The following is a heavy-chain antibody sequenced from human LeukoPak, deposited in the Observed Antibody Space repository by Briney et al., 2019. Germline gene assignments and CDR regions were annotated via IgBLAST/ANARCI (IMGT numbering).Heavy chain of an antibody. D-gene: IGHD4-17*01. V-gene: IGHV1-8*03. CDR1: GDTLNAHD. CDR3: ARAYGDHPRWSFDL. J-gene: IGHJ2*01. CDR2: MNPNNGQT. Sequence: GSVKVSCKPSGDTLNAHDINGVRQATERGGGCMGWMNPNNGQTGYAQKFQGTGTITWDISISTAYMELSSLRSEDTAVYYCARAYGDHPRWSFDLWGRGTLVTVSS.